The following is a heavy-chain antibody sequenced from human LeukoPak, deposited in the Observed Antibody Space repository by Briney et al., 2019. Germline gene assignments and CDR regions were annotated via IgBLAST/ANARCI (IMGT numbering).Heavy chain of an antibody. J-gene: IGHJ4*02. Sequence: GGSLRLSCAASGFTFSSYAMYWVRQAPGKGLEWVTNIWYDGSNKYSAHSVKGRFTISRDNSKNTLYLQMNSLRAEDTAVYYCARGLFNYDNSGLNYWGQGTRVTVSS. D-gene: IGHD3-22*01. CDR1: GFTFSSYA. CDR2: IWYDGSNK. CDR3: ARGLFNYDNSGLNY. V-gene: IGHV3-33*01.